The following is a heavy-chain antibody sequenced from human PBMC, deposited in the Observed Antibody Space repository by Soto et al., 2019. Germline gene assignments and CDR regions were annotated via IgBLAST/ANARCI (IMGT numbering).Heavy chain of an antibody. D-gene: IGHD2-15*01. CDR2: IIPILGIA. CDR3: ARGYCSGGSCYLAFDI. CDR1: GGTFSSYT. Sequence: SVKVSCKASGGTFSSYTISWVRQAPGQGLEWMGRIIPILGIANYAQKFQGRVTITADKSTSTAYMELSSLRSEDTAVYYCARGYCSGGSCYLAFDIWGQGTMVTVSS. V-gene: IGHV1-69*02. J-gene: IGHJ3*02.